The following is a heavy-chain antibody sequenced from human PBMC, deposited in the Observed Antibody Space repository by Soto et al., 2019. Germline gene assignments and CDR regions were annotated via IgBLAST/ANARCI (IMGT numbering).Heavy chain of an antibody. Sequence: PGWSLRLSCAASGFTFTSFAVSWVRQAPGKGLEWVSAISGSGGATYYADSVKGRFTVSRDNSRNTVYLQVDSLRVEDTAVYHCPIRACLSTDYFHFWAKRSLVTVSS. CDR2: ISGSGGAT. D-gene: IGHD3-16*01. J-gene: IGHJ4*02. V-gene: IGHV3-23*01. CDR1: GFTFTSFA. CDR3: PIRACLSTDYFHF.